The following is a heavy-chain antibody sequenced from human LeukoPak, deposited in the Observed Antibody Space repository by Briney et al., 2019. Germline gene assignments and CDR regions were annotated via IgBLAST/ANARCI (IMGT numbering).Heavy chain of an antibody. J-gene: IGHJ6*04. Sequence: GGSLRLSCAASGFTFSSYSMNWVRQAPGKGLEWVSYISSIGSTIYYADSVKGRFTISRDNAKNSLYLQMNSLRAEDTAVYYCAELGITMIGGVWGKGTTVTISS. V-gene: IGHV3-48*04. D-gene: IGHD3-10*02. CDR1: GFTFSSYS. CDR3: AELGITMIGGV. CDR2: ISSIGSTI.